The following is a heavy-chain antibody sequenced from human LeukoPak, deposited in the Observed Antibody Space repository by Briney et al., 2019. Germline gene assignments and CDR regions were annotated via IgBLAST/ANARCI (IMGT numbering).Heavy chain of an antibody. D-gene: IGHD5-18*01. V-gene: IGHV1-69*05. CDR1: GGTFSSYA. Sequence: SVKVSCKASGGTFSSYAISWVRQAPGRGLEWMGRIIPIFGTTNYAQKFQGRVTITTDESTSTVYMELSSPRSEDTAVYYCARGGHNYGYSYFDYWGQGTLVTVSS. J-gene: IGHJ4*02. CDR2: IIPIFGTT. CDR3: ARGGHNYGYSYFDY.